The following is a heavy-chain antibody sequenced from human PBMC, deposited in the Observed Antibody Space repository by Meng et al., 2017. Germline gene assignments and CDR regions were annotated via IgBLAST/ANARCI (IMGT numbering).Heavy chain of an antibody. D-gene: IGHD2-21*02. CDR1: GGTFSSYA. CDR2: IIPIFGTA. J-gene: IGHJ4*02. V-gene: IGHV1-69*01. CDR3: AREGPCGGDCSGFDY. Sequence: QGRSVTSGGGVKKPGSSVKVSRKASGGTFSSYAISWVRQAPGQGLEWMGGIIPIFGTANYAQKFQGRVTITADESTSTAYMELSSLRSEDTAVYYCAREGPCGGDCSGFDYWGQGTLVTGSS.